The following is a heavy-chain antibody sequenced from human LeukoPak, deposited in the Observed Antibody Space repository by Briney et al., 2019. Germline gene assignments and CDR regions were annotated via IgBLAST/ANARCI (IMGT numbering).Heavy chain of an antibody. D-gene: IGHD6-19*01. CDR3: AKDRGSSGFNWFDP. J-gene: IGHJ5*02. CDR2: IYSGGST. V-gene: IGHV3-53*01. Sequence: PGGSLRLSCAASGFTVSSNYMSWVRQAPGKGLEWVSLIYSGGSTYYTDSAKGRFIISRDNSKNTLYLQMNSLRAEDTAVYYCAKDRGSSGFNWFDPWGQGTLVTVSS. CDR1: GFTVSSNY.